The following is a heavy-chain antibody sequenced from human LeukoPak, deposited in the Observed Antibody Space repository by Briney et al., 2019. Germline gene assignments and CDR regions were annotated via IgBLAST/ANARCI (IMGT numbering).Heavy chain of an antibody. Sequence: GASVKVSCKASGYTFTSYAMHWVRQAPGQRLEWMGWINAGNGNTKYSQKFQGRVTITRDTSASTAYMELSSLRSEDTAVYYCARVKSYGDYVQGFDYWGQGTLVTVSS. D-gene: IGHD4-17*01. CDR3: ARVKSYGDYVQGFDY. CDR2: INAGNGNT. CDR1: GYTFTSYA. J-gene: IGHJ4*02. V-gene: IGHV1-3*01.